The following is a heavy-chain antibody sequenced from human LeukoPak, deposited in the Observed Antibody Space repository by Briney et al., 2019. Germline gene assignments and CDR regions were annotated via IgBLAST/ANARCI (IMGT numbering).Heavy chain of an antibody. V-gene: IGHV3-15*01. CDR3: TRPGGNVDY. CDR1: GFTFSSYE. J-gene: IGHJ4*01. Sequence: GGSLRLSCAASGFTFSSYEMNWVRQAPGKGLEWVGRIKSKTDGGTTDYAAPVKGRFTISRDDSKNTAYLQMNSLKTEDTALYYCTRPGGNVDYWGQGTLVTVSS. D-gene: IGHD3-16*01. CDR2: IKSKTDGGTT.